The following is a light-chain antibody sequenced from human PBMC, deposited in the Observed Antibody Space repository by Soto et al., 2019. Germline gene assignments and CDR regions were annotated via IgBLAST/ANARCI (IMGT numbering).Light chain of an antibody. CDR2: DVS. Sequence: QSALTQPASVSGSPGQSITISCTGNSSDVGGYNYVSWYQQHPGKAPKLMIYDVSNRPSGVSNRYSGSKSGNTAYQTISGLQAEDEADYYCSSYTSSSTLEVVFGGGTKVTVL. J-gene: IGLJ2*01. CDR3: SSYTSSSTLEVV. V-gene: IGLV2-14*01. CDR1: SSDVGGYNY.